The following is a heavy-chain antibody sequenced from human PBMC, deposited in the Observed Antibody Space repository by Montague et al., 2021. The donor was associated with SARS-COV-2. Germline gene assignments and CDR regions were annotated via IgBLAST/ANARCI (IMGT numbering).Heavy chain of an antibody. D-gene: IGHD6-13*01. CDR2: IFHSGTI. CDR1: GDSISTSTW. V-gene: IGHV4-4*02. Sequence: SETLSLTCRVSGDSISTSTWWTCVRQTPGKGLEWIGEIFHSGTINYNPSLKSRVSISVDKSNNQFSLRLSSLIAADTAVYYCATLSRRTAAGTRDYFGLDVWGQGTPVVVSS. J-gene: IGHJ6*02. CDR3: ATLSRRTAAGTRDYFGLDV.